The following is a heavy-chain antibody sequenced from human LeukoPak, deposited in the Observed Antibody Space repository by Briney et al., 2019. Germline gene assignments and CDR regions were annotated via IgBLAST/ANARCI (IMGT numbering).Heavy chain of an antibody. D-gene: IGHD1-20*01. J-gene: IGHJ6*03. CDR3: ARDMTPYTWNFRVDYFMDV. CDR2: INPTSGGT. Sequence: VASVKVSCKASGYTFTGYFMHWVRQAPGQGLEWMGWINPTSGGTNYAQKFQGRVAMTRDTSTSTAYMELSSLRSDDTAVYYCARDMTPYTWNFRVDYFMDVWGKGTSVTVSS. CDR1: GYTFTGYF. V-gene: IGHV1-2*02.